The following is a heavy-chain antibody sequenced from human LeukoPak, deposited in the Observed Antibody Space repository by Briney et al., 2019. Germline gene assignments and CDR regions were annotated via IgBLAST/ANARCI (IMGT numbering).Heavy chain of an antibody. CDR2: INHSGST. CDR3: ARAGTYDFWGGYYRRWFDP. J-gene: IGHJ5*02. Sequence: SETLSLTCAVYGGSFSGYYWSWIRQPPGKGLEWIGEINHSGSTNYNPSLKSRVTISVDTSKNQFSLKLSSVTAADTAVYYCARAGTYDFWGGYYRRWFDPWGQGTLVTVSS. V-gene: IGHV4-34*01. CDR1: GGSFSGYY. D-gene: IGHD3-3*01.